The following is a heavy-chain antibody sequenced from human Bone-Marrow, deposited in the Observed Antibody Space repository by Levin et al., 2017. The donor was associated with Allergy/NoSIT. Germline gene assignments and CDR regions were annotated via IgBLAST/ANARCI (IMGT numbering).Heavy chain of an antibody. J-gene: IGHJ4*02. Sequence: PTGGSLRLSCAASGFTFSSYGMHWVRQAPGKGLEWVAIIWYDGSNKYYADSEKGRFTISRDNSKNTLYLQMNSLRAEDTAVYYCARDRRKTSVTTGADYWGQGTLVTVSS. CDR3: ARDRRKTSVTTGADY. V-gene: IGHV3-33*01. D-gene: IGHD4-17*01. CDR1: GFTFSSYG. CDR2: IWYDGSNK.